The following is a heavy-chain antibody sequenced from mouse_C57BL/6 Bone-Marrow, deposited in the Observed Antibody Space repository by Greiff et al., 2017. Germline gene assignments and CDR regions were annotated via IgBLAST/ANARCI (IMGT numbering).Heavy chain of an antibody. Sequence: QVQLKQPGAELVMPGASVKLSCKASGYTFTSYWMHWVKQRPGQGLEWIGEIDPSDSYTNYNQKFKGKSTLTVDKSSSTAYMQLRSLTSEDSAVYYCAREGLLRAWFAYWGQGTLVTVSA. CDR2: IDPSDSYT. J-gene: IGHJ3*01. D-gene: IGHD1-1*01. V-gene: IGHV1-69*01. CDR1: GYTFTSYW. CDR3: AREGLLRAWFAY.